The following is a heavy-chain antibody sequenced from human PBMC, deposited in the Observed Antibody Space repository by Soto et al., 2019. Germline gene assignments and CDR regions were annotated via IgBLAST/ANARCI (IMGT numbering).Heavy chain of an antibody. CDR3: ARDLKETGYDYYGMDA. CDR1: GFTFSTYS. CDR2: ISSRSSYM. Sequence: EGSLRLSCAASGFTFSTYSMNWVRQAPGKGLEWVSSISSRSSYMYSADSVKGRFTVSRDNAKNSLYLQMNSLRAGDTAVYYCARDLKETGYDYYGMDAWGQGTTATVSS. J-gene: IGHJ6*02. V-gene: IGHV3-21*01.